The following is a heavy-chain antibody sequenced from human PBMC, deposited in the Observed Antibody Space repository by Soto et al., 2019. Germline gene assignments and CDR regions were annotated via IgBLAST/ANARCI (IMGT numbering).Heavy chain of an antibody. D-gene: IGHD3-16*01. CDR1: GFTFSTYW. CDR2: MDQDGSET. J-gene: IGHJ4*02. CDR3: VCWGNFFIY. V-gene: IGHV3-7*01. Sequence: EVQLVESGGGLVQPGGSLRLSCAASGFTFSTYWMTWVRQPPGKGLEWVANMDQDGSETYYVDSVRGRFTVSRDNAKNSLYLQKNSLRVEDKAVVFCVCWGNFFIYWGQGTLVTVSP.